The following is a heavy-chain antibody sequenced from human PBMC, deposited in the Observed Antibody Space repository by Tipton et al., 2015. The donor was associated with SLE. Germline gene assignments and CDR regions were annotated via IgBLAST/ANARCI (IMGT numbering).Heavy chain of an antibody. D-gene: IGHD6-6*01. CDR2: ISSNGGST. J-gene: IGHJ4*02. V-gene: IGHV3-64*01. Sequence: SLRLSCAASGFTFSSYAMSWVRQAPGKGLEWVSVISSNGGSTYYANSVKGRFTISRDNSKNTLYLQMGSLRAEDMAVYYCARAVGSSSPGYFDYWGQGTLVTVSS. CDR3: ARAVGSSSPGYFDY. CDR1: GFTFSSYA.